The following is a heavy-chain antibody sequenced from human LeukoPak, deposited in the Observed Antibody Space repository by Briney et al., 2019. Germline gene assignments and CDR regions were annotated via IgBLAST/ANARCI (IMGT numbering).Heavy chain of an antibody. CDR1: GFTFSSYG. J-gene: IGHJ3*02. CDR2: ISYDGSNK. CDR3: AKVEWDHGAFDI. V-gene: IGHV3-30*18. Sequence: PGGSLRLSCAASGFTFSSYGMHWVRQAPGKGLEWVAVISYDGSNKYYADSVKGRFTISRDNSKNTLYLQMNSLRAEDTAVYCCAKVEWDHGAFDIWGRGTMVTVSS. D-gene: IGHD1-26*01.